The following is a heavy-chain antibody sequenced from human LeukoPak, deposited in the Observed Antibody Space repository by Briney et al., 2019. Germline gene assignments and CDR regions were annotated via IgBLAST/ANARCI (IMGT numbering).Heavy chain of an antibody. CDR1: GGSISSVSYY. CDR2: IHHNGSP. Sequence: PSETLSLTCTVSGGSISSVSYYWGWIRQSPGKGLEWIGSIHHNGSPYYNPSLKSRVTISVDTSKNHFSLTLSSVTAADTAVYYCARHVRVLGYCSSTSCYGHFDYWGQGTLVTVSS. J-gene: IGHJ4*02. CDR3: ARHVRVLGYCSSTSCYGHFDY. D-gene: IGHD2-2*01. V-gene: IGHV4-39*01.